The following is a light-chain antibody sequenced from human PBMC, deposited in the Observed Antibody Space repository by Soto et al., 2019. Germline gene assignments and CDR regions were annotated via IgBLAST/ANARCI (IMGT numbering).Light chain of an antibody. J-gene: IGKJ1*01. CDR3: QNYNSAPRT. Sequence: DIQMTQSPSSLSASVGDRVTITCRASQGISNYLAWYQQKPGKVPELLIYGASTLQSGVPSRFSGSGSGTDIALTISSMHHEDVATYYCQNYNSAPRTFGQGTKVEIK. CDR2: GAS. V-gene: IGKV1-27*01. CDR1: QGISNY.